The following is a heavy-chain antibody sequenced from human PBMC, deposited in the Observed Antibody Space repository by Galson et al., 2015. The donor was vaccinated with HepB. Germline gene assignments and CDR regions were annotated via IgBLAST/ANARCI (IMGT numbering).Heavy chain of an antibody. Sequence: QSGAEVKKPGESLKISCKGSGYSFSSYWIGWVRQMPGKGLEWMGIIYPGDSDPKMGLLYPADSDIRYSPSFEGQITISADKSISTAYLQWGSLRASDTAIYYCARLDSRSSCPDYWGQGTLVTVSS. CDR1: GYSFSSYW. J-gene: IGHJ4*02. D-gene: IGHD6-6*01. CDR2: IYPGDSDPKMGLLYPADSDI. CDR3: ARLDSRSSCPDY. V-gene: IGHV5-51*01.